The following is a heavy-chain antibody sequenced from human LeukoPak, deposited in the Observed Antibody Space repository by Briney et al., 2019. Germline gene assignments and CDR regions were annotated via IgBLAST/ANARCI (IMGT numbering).Heavy chain of an antibody. J-gene: IGHJ4*02. D-gene: IGHD3-10*01. V-gene: IGHV3-30*02. CDR1: GFTFSSYG. CDR2: IRYDGSNT. CDR3: AKSYSSGSGSYSAGHFDY. Sequence: GGSLRLSCAVSGFTFSSYGMHWVRQAPGKGLEWVAFIRYDGSNTYYADSVKRRFTISRHNSKHTLYLQMDTLRAEDTAVYYCAKSYSSGSGSYSAGHFDYWGQGTLVTVSS.